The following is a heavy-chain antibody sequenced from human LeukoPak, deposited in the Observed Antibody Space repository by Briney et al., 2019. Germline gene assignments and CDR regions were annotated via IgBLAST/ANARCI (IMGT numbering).Heavy chain of an antibody. Sequence: GGSLRLSCAASGFTFSNYNLNWVRQAPGKGLEWVSYISDGSSTIYYADCVRGRFNISRDNAKNSLYLQINSLRDEDSAVYYCARETVGLDYWGQGTLVTVSS. CDR2: ISDGSSTI. CDR1: GFTFSNYN. D-gene: IGHD4-23*01. J-gene: IGHJ4*02. CDR3: ARETVGLDY. V-gene: IGHV3-48*02.